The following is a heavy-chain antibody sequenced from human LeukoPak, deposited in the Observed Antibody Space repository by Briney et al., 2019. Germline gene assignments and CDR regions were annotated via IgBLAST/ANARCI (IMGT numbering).Heavy chain of an antibody. Sequence: PSETLSLTCAVYGGSFSGYYWSWIRQPPGKGLEWIGEINHSGSTNYNPSLKSRVTISVDTSKNQFSLKLSSVTAADTAVYYCARGRPRVTTVTPGPDYWGQGTLVTVSS. CDR3: ARGRPRVTTVTPGPDY. J-gene: IGHJ4*02. CDR1: GGSFSGYY. D-gene: IGHD4-17*01. CDR2: INHSGST. V-gene: IGHV4-34*01.